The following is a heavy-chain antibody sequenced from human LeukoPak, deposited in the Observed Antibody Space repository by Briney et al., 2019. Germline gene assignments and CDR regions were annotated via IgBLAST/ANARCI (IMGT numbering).Heavy chain of an antibody. CDR1: GGSFSGYY. D-gene: IGHD3-10*01. CDR3: ARGGGMRYYYGSGSPYET. Sequence: SETLSLTCAVYGGSFSGYYWSWIRQPPGKGLEWIGEINHSGSTNYNPSLKSRVTISVDTSKNQFSLKLSSVTAADTAVYYCARGGGMRYYYGSGSPYETWGQGTLVTVSS. J-gene: IGHJ5*02. CDR2: INHSGST. V-gene: IGHV4-34*01.